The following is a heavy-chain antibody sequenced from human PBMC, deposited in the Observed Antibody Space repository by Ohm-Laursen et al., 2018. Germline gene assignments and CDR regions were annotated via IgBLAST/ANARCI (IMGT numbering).Heavy chain of an antibody. CDR2: INHSGRT. Sequence: GTLSLTCAVYGGSFSGYYWSWIRQPPGKGLEWIGEINHSGRTNYNPSLKSRVTISVDTSKNKFSLKLSSVTAADTAVYYCARAGDSSGYGDYWGQGTLVTVSS. J-gene: IGHJ4*02. CDR1: GGSFSGYY. V-gene: IGHV4-34*01. CDR3: ARAGDSSGYGDY. D-gene: IGHD3-22*01.